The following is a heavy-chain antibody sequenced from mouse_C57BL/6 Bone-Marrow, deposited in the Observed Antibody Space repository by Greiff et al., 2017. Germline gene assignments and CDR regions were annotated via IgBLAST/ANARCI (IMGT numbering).Heavy chain of an antibody. CDR3: ARASDGYYYAMDD. CDR1: GYTFTSYW. V-gene: IGHV1-55*01. D-gene: IGHD2-3*01. J-gene: IGHJ4*01. CDR2: IYPGSGST. Sequence: GAELVKPGASVKMSCKASGYTFTSYWITWVKQRPGHGLEWIGDIYPGSGSTNYNEKFKSKATLTVDTSSSTAYMQLSSLTSEDSAVYDCARASDGYYYAMDDGGQGTSVTVSS.